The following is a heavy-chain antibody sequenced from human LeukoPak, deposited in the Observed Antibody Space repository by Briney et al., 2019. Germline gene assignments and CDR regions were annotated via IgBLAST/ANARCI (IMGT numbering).Heavy chain of an antibody. J-gene: IGHJ4*02. Sequence: GGSLRLSCTASGFTFGDYAMSWVRQAPGKGLEWVGFIRSKAYGGTTEYAASVKGRFTISRDDSKSIAYLQMNSLKTEDTAVYYCTRDQYSSSGGTIFFVGDPYYFDYWGQGTLVTVSS. CDR1: GFTFGDYA. V-gene: IGHV3-49*04. CDR2: IRSKAYGGTT. CDR3: TRDQYSSSGGTIFFVGDPYYFDY. D-gene: IGHD6-13*01.